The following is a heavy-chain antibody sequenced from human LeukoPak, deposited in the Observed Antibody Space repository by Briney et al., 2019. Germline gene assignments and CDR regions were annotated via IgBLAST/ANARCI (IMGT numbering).Heavy chain of an antibody. CDR2: INPNSGGT. J-gene: IGHJ3*02. Sequence: GASVKVSCKASGYTFTGYYMHWVRQAPGQGLEWMGWINPNSGGTNYAQKFQGRVTMTRDTSISTAYMELSRLRSDDTAVYYCATRSDIVVVPAAMALDAFDIWGQGTMVTVSS. V-gene: IGHV1-2*02. CDR1: GYTFTGYY. D-gene: IGHD2-2*01. CDR3: ATRSDIVVVPAAMALDAFDI.